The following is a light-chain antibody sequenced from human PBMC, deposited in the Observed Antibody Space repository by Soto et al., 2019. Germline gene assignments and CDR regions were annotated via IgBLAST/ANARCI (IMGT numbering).Light chain of an antibody. V-gene: IGLV1-44*01. Sequence: QSVLTQPPSASGTPGQRVTISCSGSSSNIGGNTVNWYQQLPGTAPKLLMYTNNQRPSGVPDRFSGSKSGTSASLAISGLQSEDEADYYCAAWDDSLNGVVYGGGTKLTVL. J-gene: IGLJ2*01. CDR2: TNN. CDR1: SSNIGGNT. CDR3: AAWDDSLNGVV.